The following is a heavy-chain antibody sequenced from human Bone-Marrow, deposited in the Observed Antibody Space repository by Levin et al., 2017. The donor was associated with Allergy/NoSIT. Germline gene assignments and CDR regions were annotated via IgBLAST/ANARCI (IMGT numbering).Heavy chain of an antibody. V-gene: IGHV4-59*01. Sequence: PSETLSLSCTLSGASINRYYWAWIRQPPGKGLEWIGHIFYGGSTDYNASLRSRVSLSVDTSKNQFYLSVKSATAADTAVYFCARVSSGAFDYWGQGILVTVSS. D-gene: IGHD4/OR15-4a*01. CDR2: IFYGGST. CDR3: ARVSSGAFDY. CDR1: GASINRYY. J-gene: IGHJ4*02.